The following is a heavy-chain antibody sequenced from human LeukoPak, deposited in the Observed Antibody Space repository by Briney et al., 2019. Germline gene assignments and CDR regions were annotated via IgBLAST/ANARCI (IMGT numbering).Heavy chain of an antibody. CDR1: GFTFSSYS. Sequence: GGSLRLSCAASGFTFSSYSMNWVRQAPGKGLEWVSYISSSSSTIYYADSVKGRFTISRDNAKNSLSPQMNSLRAEDTAVYYCARDQSGSVTPDAFDIWGQGTMVTVSS. V-gene: IGHV3-48*01. CDR3: ARDQSGSVTPDAFDI. CDR2: ISSSSSTI. D-gene: IGHD1-26*01. J-gene: IGHJ3*02.